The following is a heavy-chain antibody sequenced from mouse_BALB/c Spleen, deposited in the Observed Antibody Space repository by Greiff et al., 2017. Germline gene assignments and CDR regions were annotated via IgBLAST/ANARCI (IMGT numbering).Heavy chain of an antibody. CDR3: TRWDYGSSYGFAY. D-gene: IGHD1-1*01. Sequence: VKLQQSGAELVKPGASVKLSCKASGYTFTSYYMYWVKQRPGQGLEWIGEINPSNGGTNFNEKFKSKATLTVDKSSSTAYMQLSSLTSEDSAVYYCTRWDYGSSYGFAYWGQGTLVTVSA. CDR1: GYTFTSYY. V-gene: IGHV1S81*02. J-gene: IGHJ3*01. CDR2: INPSNGGT.